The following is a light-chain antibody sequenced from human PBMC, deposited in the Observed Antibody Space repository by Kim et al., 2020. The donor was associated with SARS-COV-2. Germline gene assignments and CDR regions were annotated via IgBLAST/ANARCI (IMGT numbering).Light chain of an antibody. CDR3: QVWDSSTWV. CDR1: NIVTKN. V-gene: IGLV3-9*01. J-gene: IGLJ3*02. Sequence: SYELTQPLSVSVALGQTARITCGGNNIVTKNVHWYQQKPGQAPVLVMYRDTNRPSGIPERFSGPNSGNTATLTISRAQAGDEADYYCQVWDSSTWVFGGG. CDR2: RDT.